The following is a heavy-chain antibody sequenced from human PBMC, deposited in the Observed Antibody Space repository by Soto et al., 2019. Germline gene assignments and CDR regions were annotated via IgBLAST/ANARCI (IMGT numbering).Heavy chain of an antibody. J-gene: IGHJ5*02. V-gene: IGHV4-61*08. CDR2: IYYSGST. Sequence: SETLSLTCAASGGSISSGGYSWSWIRQPPGKGLEWIGYIYYSGSTNYNPSLKSRVTISVDTSKNQFSLKLSSVTAADTAVYYCARARLSRSWWFDPWGQGTLVTVSS. CDR1: GGSISSGGYS. D-gene: IGHD3-10*01. CDR3: ARARLSRSWWFDP.